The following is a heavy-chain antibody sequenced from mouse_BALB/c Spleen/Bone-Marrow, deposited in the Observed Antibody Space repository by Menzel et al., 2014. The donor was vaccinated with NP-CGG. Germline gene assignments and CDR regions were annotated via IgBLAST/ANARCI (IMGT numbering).Heavy chain of an antibody. CDR2: IDPSNGRT. J-gene: IGHJ1*01. CDR1: GYTFTSYW. Sequence: VQLQQSGAELVKPGASVKLSCKASGYTFTSYWMHWVKQRPGQGLEWVGEIDPSNGRTNYNEKFKNKATLTVDKSSSTAYMQLSSLTSEGSAVYYCARSTPVVVRYWYLGVWGAGTPVTYSS. CDR3: ARSTPVVVRYWYLGV. D-gene: IGHD1-1*01. V-gene: IGHV1S81*02.